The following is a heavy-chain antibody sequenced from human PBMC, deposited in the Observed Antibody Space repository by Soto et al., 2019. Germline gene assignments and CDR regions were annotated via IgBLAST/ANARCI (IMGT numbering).Heavy chain of an antibody. CDR1: GFTFSSYD. D-gene: IGHD7-27*01. CDR3: ARRNWVWDAFDI. Sequence: EVQLVESGGGLVQPGGSLRLSCAASGFTFSSYDMHWVRQATGEGLDWVSAIGTAGDTYYPGSVKGRFTISRENAKNSLYLQMNSLRAGDTAVYYCARRNWVWDAFDIWGQGTMVTVSS. CDR2: IGTAGDT. V-gene: IGHV3-13*01. J-gene: IGHJ3*02.